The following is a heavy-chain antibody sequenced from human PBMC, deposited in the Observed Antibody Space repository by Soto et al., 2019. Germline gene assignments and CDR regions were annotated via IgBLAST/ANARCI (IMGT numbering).Heavy chain of an antibody. J-gene: IGHJ5*02. V-gene: IGHV1-18*01. CDR3: ARDAALGYCSSTSCYSWFDP. Sequence: ASVKGSCKASGYTFTSYGISWVRQAPGQGLEWMGWISAYNGNTNYAQKLQGRVTMTTDTSTSTAYMELRSLRSDDTAVYYCARDAALGYCSSTSCYSWFDPWGQGTLVTVSS. CDR2: ISAYNGNT. D-gene: IGHD2-2*02. CDR1: GYTFTSYG.